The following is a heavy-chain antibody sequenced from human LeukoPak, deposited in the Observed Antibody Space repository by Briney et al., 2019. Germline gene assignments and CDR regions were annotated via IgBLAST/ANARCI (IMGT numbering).Heavy chain of an antibody. D-gene: IGHD2-21*01. V-gene: IGHV4-30-4*08. CDR3: ARGYWAMYASEY. J-gene: IGHJ4*02. CDR1: GDSISSGGYY. Sequence: KASETLSLTCSVSGDSISSGGYYWSWLRQLPGQGLEWIGHMFSSGSAFYNSSLRSRVSITIDTSKNQLSLKLRSVTAADTAVYFCARGYWAMYASEYWGQGALVTVSS. CDR2: MFSSGSA.